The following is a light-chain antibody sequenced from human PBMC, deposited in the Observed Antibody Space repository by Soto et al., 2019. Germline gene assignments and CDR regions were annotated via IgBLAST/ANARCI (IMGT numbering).Light chain of an antibody. J-gene: IGKJ2*01. CDR1: QSVTNDY. CDR2: VAS. V-gene: IGKV3-20*01. CDR3: QQYGSSPYT. Sequence: EIVLTQSPGTLSLSPGERATLSCRASQSVTNDYLAWYQQKPGQAPRLLIYVASSRATGIPDRFSGSGSGTDFTLTISGLEPEDLAVYFCQQYGSSPYTFGQGTK.